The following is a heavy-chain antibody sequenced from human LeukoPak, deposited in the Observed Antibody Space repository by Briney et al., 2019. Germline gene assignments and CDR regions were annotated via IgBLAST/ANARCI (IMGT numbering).Heavy chain of an antibody. CDR2: ISWNSGAK. Sequence: GRSLRLSCAASGFDFEDYAIHWVRQVPGKGLGWVSGISWNSGAKAYADSVRGRFPISRDSAKNSLYLQMNSLRGEDTALYYCAKEGARLGTAVSGPFHYWGQGPLVPVSS. D-gene: IGHD6-13*01. CDR1: GFDFEDYA. CDR3: AKEGARLGTAVSGPFHY. J-gene: IGHJ4*02. V-gene: IGHV3-9*01.